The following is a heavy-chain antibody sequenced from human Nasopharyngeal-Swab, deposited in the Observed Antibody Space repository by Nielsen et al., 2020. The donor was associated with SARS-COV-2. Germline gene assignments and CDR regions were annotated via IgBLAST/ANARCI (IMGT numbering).Heavy chain of an antibody. CDR2: IKQDGSEK. CDR3: ARDSKVRVVGFDY. V-gene: IGHV3-7*01. Sequence: GGSLRLSCAASGFTFSSYWMSWVRQAPGKGLEWVANIKQDGSEKYYVDSVKGRFTISRDNAKNSLYLQMNSVRAEDTAVYYCARDSKVRVVGFDYWGQGTLVTVSS. J-gene: IGHJ4*02. D-gene: IGHD3-10*01. CDR1: GFTFSSYW.